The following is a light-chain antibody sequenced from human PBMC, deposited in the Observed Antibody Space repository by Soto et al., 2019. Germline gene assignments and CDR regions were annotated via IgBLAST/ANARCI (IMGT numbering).Light chain of an antibody. Sequence: QSALTQPPSVSGAPGQRVTISCTGSSSNIGAGYDVHWYQQLPGTAPKLHIYGNSNRPSGVPDRFSGSKSGTSASLAITGLQAEDEADYYCQSYDSSLSGSRVVFGGGTKVTVL. CDR2: GNS. CDR1: SSNIGAGYD. V-gene: IGLV1-40*01. CDR3: QSYDSSLSGSRVV. J-gene: IGLJ2*01.